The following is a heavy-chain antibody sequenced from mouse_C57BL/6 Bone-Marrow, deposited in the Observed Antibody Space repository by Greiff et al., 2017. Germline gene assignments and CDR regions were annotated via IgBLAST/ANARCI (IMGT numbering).Heavy chain of an antibody. D-gene: IGHD3-1*01. Sequence: VKLMESGAELVKPGASVKLSCTASGFTFTEYTIHWVKQRSGQGLEWIGWFYPGSGSIKYNEKFKDKATLTADKSSSTMYMELSRLTSEDSAVYFCAKHEEGLLDAMDYWGQGTSVTVSS. V-gene: IGHV1-62-2*01. CDR2: FYPGSGSI. CDR1: GFTFTEYT. J-gene: IGHJ4*01. CDR3: AKHEEGLLDAMDY.